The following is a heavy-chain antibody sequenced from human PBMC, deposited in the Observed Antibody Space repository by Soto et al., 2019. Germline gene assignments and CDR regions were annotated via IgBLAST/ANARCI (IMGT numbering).Heavy chain of an antibody. CDR2: ISGSGGST. CDR1: RYPFSSHA. Sequence: AWPLRLSCAASRYPFSSHAMSWVRPAPGKGLEWVSAISGSGGSTYYADSVKGRFTISRDNSKNTLYLQMNSLRAEDTAVYYCAKLSDSSGYYRGHYFDYWGQGTLVTVSS. D-gene: IGHD3-22*01. J-gene: IGHJ4*02. CDR3: AKLSDSSGYYRGHYFDY. V-gene: IGHV3-23*01.